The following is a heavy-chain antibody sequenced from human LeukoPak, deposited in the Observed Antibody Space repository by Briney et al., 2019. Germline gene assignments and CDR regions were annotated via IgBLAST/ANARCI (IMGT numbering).Heavy chain of an antibody. CDR3: ARGLRDASGSFFFDF. V-gene: IGHV1-2*02. J-gene: IGHJ4*02. CDR2: INPNSGGT. D-gene: IGHD3-10*01. Sequence: ASVKVSCKASGYTFTGYYMHWVRQAPGQGLEWMGWINPNSGGTNYAQKFQGRVTITRNTSLSTAYMELSSLRSEDTAVYYCARGLRDASGSFFFDFWGQGTPVTVSS. CDR1: GYTFTGYY.